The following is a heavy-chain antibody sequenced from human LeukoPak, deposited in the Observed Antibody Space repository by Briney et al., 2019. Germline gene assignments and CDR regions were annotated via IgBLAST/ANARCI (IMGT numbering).Heavy chain of an antibody. V-gene: IGHV4-39*01. D-gene: IGHD6-19*01. Sequence: SETLSLTCTVSGGSISSSSYYWGWIRQPPGKGLEWIGSIYYRGSTYYNPSLKSRVTISVDTSKNQFSLKLSSVTAADTAVYYCASLVAGFDALDIWGQGTMVTVSS. CDR1: GGSISSSSYY. J-gene: IGHJ3*02. CDR3: ASLVAGFDALDI. CDR2: IYYRGST.